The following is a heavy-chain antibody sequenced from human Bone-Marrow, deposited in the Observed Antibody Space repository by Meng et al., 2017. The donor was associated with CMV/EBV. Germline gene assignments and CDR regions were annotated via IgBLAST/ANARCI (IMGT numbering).Heavy chain of an antibody. CDR1: GLSFSSYA. D-gene: IGHD1-1*01. CDR3: AKVFTGYTLFGYGMDV. V-gene: IGHV3-23*01. Sequence: GGSLRLSCAASGLSFSSYAMSWVRQAPGKGLKWVSAISGSGGTTYYADSVKGRFTISRDSSKNTLYLQMNSLRAEDTAVYYCAKVFTGYTLFGYGMDVWGQGTKVTVS. CDR2: ISGSGGTT. J-gene: IGHJ6*02.